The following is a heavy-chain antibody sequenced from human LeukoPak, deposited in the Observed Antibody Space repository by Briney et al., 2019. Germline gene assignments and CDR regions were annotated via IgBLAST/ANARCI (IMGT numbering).Heavy chain of an antibody. CDR3: ARDPGHYDILTGYGDY. D-gene: IGHD3-9*01. CDR2: IWYDGSNK. CDR1: GFTFSSYG. Sequence: GGSLRLSCAASGFTFSSYGMHWVRQAPGKGLEWVAVIWYDGSNKYYADSVKGRFTISRDNSKNTLYLQMNSLRAEDTAVHYCARDPGHYDILTGYGDYWGQGTLVTVSS. V-gene: IGHV3-33*01. J-gene: IGHJ4*02.